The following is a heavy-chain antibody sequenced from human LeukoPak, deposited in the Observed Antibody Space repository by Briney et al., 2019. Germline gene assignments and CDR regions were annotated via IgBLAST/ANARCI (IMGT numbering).Heavy chain of an antibody. D-gene: IGHD3-9*01. CDR3: ARECGLRYFDWSLLDYGMDV. CDR2: ISSSSSYI. CDR1: GFTFSSYS. J-gene: IGHJ6*02. V-gene: IGHV3-21*01. Sequence: GGSLRLSCAASGFTFSSYSMNWVRQAPGKGLEWVSSISSSSSYIYYADSVKGRFTISRDNAKNSLYLQMNSLRAEDTAVYYCARECGLRYFDWSLLDYGMDVWGQGTTVTGSS.